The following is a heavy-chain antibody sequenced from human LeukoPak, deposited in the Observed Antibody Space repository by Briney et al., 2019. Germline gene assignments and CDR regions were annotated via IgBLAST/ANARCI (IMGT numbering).Heavy chain of an antibody. CDR3: ARARYSSGWYTPWGYYYGMDV. CDR1: GFTFSSYA. Sequence: GGSLRLSCAASGFTFSSYAMHWVRQAPGKGLEWVAVISYDGSNKYYADSVKGRFTISRDNSKNTLYLQMNSLRAEDTAVYYCARARYSSGWYTPWGYYYGMDVWGQGTTVTVSS. J-gene: IGHJ6*02. CDR2: ISYDGSNK. D-gene: IGHD6-13*01. V-gene: IGHV3-30*04.